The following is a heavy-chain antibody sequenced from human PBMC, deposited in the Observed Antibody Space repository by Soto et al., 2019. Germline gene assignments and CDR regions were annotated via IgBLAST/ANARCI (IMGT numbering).Heavy chain of an antibody. D-gene: IGHD1-26*01. CDR2: IYYSGST. CDR1: GGSISSYY. J-gene: IGHJ3*02. Sequence: SETLSLTCTVSGGSISSYYWSWIRQPPGKGLEWIGYIYYSGSTNYNPSLKSRVTISVDTSKNQFSLKLSSVTAADTAVYYCARAGIVEDAFDIWGQGTMVTVSS. CDR3: ARAGIVEDAFDI. V-gene: IGHV4-59*01.